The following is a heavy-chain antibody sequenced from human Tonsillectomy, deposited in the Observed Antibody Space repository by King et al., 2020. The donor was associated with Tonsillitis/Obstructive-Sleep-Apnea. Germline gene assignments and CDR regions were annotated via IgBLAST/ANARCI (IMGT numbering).Heavy chain of an antibody. Sequence: VQLVQSGAEVKKPGESLKISCKGSKYNFTNYWIGWVRQMPGKGLEWMGIIYPGDSDTRYSPSFQGQVTISADKSISTAYVQWSSLKASDTAMYYCARHWTDDDILTGIDYWGQGTLVTVSS. CDR2: IYPGDSDT. D-gene: IGHD3-9*01. V-gene: IGHV5-51*01. J-gene: IGHJ4*02. CDR1: KYNFTNYW. CDR3: ARHWTDDDILTGIDY.